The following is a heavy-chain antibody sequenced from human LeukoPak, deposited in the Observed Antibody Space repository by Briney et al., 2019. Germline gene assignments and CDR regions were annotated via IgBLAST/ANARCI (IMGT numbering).Heavy chain of an antibody. V-gene: IGHV4-39*01. CDR3: ANGDIVAYCGGDCYSTFDY. J-gene: IGHJ4*02. CDR2: IYYSGST. D-gene: IGHD2-21*02. Sequence: PSETLSLTCTVSGGSISSSSYNWGRIRPPQGQELVWIGSIYYSGSTYYTPSLKSRVTTSVDTSKNQFTLKLSSVTAADTAVYYCANGDIVAYCGGDCYSTFDYWGQGTLVTVSS. CDR1: GGSISSSSYN.